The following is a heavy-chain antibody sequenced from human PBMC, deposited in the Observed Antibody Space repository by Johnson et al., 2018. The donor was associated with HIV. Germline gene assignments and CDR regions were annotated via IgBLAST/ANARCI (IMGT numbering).Heavy chain of an antibody. V-gene: IGHV3-30*02. CDR3: ARDGAQQLARDAFDI. J-gene: IGHJ3*02. CDR1: GFTFSSYG. D-gene: IGHD6-13*01. Sequence: QMLLVESGGGVVQPGGSLRLSCAASGFTFSSYGMHWVRQAPGKGLEWVAFIRYDGSNKYYADSVKGRFTISRDNSKNTLYLQMNSLRAEDTAVYYCARDGAQQLARDAFDIWGQGTMVTVSS. CDR2: IRYDGSNK.